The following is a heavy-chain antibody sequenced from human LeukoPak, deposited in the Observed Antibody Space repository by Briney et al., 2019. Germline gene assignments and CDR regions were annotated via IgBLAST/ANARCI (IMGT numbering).Heavy chain of an antibody. CDR3: TLFGGGAFDI. Sequence: PGGSLRLSCAASGFTFSSYAMSWVRQAPGKGLEWVSVIYSGGSTYYADSVKGRFTISRDNSKNTLYLQMNSLRAEDTAVYYCTLFGGGAFDIWGQGTMVTVSS. CDR1: GFTFSSYA. J-gene: IGHJ3*02. CDR2: IYSGGST. V-gene: IGHV3-53*01. D-gene: IGHD3-16*01.